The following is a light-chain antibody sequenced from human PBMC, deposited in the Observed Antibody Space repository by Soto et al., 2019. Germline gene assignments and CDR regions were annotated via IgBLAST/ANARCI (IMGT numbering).Light chain of an antibody. CDR3: PQFGSSPRT. CDR2: GAS. Sequence: SPATLSVPTGERASLSCRASESVRSNLAWYQQKPGQAPRLLIYGASTRATGIPARFSGSGSGTDFTLTISRLEPEDFAVYYCPQFGSSPRTFGQGTKVDIK. CDR1: ESVRSN. J-gene: IGKJ1*01. V-gene: IGKV3-20*01.